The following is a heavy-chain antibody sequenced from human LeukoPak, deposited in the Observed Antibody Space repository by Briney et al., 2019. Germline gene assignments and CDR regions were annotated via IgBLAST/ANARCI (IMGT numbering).Heavy chain of an antibody. J-gene: IGHJ4*02. CDR1: GGTFSSYA. CDR2: IIPILGIA. Sequence: SVKVSCKASGGTFSSYAISWVRQAPGQGLEWMGRIIPILGIANYARKFQGRVTITADKSTSTAYMELSSLRSEDTAVYYSARNYYDSSGYYYTYYFDYWGQGTLVTVSS. D-gene: IGHD3-22*01. V-gene: IGHV1-69*04. CDR3: ARNYYDSSGYYYTYYFDY.